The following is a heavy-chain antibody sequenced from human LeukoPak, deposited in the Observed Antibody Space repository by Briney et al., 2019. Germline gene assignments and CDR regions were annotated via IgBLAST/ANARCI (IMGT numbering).Heavy chain of an antibody. V-gene: IGHV3-74*01. J-gene: IGHJ4*02. Sequence: GGSLRLSCAASGFTFRDYWMHWVRQVPGKGLLWVSHINSDGSITDYADSVKGRFTISRDNARNTLSLQMDSLRVEDTAVYYCARNPSGDYDYWGQGALVTVSS. CDR2: INSDGSIT. CDR1: GFTFRDYW. CDR3: ARNPSGDYDY. D-gene: IGHD2-15*01.